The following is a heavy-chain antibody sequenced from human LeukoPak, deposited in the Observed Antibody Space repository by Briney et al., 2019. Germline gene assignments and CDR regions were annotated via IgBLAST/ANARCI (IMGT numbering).Heavy chain of an antibody. CDR2: IYYSGST. CDR1: GGSFSGYY. CDR3: ARVVPRTGYSSGYMDV. V-gene: IGHV4-59*01. D-gene: IGHD6-19*01. J-gene: IGHJ6*02. Sequence: SETLSLTCAVYGGSFSGYYWSWIRQPPGKGLEWIGYIYYSGSTNYNPSLKSRVTISVDTSKNQFSLKLSSVTAADAAVYYCARVVPRTGYSSGYMDVWGQGTTVTVSS.